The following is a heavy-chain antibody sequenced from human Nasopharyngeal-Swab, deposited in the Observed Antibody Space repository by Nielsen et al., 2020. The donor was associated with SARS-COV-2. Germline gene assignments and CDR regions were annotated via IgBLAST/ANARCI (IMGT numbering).Heavy chain of an antibody. CDR3: AREVNGYYDY. D-gene: IGHD3-9*01. J-gene: IGHJ4*02. V-gene: IGHV3-21*01. Sequence: GGSLRLSCAASGFTFSRYSMNWVRQAPGKGLEWVSSISSSSGYIYYADSMKGRFTISRDNAKNSLYLQMNSLRAEDTAVYYCAREVNGYYDYWGQGTLVTVSS. CDR1: GFTFSRYS. CDR2: ISSSSGYI.